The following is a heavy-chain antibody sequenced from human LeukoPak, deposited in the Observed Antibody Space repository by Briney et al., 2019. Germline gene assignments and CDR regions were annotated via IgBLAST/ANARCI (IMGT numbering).Heavy chain of an antibody. CDR3: ARDRIGMNSGSYY. Sequence: GGTLRLSCAASGFTFSSYSMNWVRQAPGKGLEWVSSISSSSSYIYYADSVKGRFTISRDNAKNSLYLQMNSLRAEDTAVYYCARDRIGMNSGSYYWGQGTLVTVSS. D-gene: IGHD1-26*01. CDR1: GFTFSSYS. CDR2: ISSSSSYI. J-gene: IGHJ4*02. V-gene: IGHV3-21*01.